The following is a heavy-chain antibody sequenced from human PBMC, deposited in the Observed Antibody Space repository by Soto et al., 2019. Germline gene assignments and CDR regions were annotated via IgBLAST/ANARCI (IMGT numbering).Heavy chain of an antibody. Sequence: QVPLVESGGGVVQPGRSLRLSCAASGFTFSSYGMHWVRQAPGKGLEWVAVISYDGSNKYYADSVKGRFTISRDNSKNTLYLQMNSLRAEDTAVYYCANYDSRYGMDVWGQGTTVTVSS. CDR2: ISYDGSNK. CDR3: ANYDSRYGMDV. V-gene: IGHV3-30*18. D-gene: IGHD5-12*01. J-gene: IGHJ6*02. CDR1: GFTFSSYG.